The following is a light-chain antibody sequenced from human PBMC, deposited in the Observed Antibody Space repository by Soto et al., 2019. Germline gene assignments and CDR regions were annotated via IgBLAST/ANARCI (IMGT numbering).Light chain of an antibody. J-gene: IGLJ3*02. CDR3: SSYTLRNTLVL. CDR1: SSDVGGYNL. CDR2: EVS. V-gene: IGLV2-14*01. Sequence: QSALTQPASVSGSPGQSITISCTGTSSDVGGYNLVSWYQQHPGKAPRLIIYEVSSRPSGVSYRFSGSKSGNTASLTISGLQAEDEADYYCSSYTLRNTLVLFGGGTQLTVL.